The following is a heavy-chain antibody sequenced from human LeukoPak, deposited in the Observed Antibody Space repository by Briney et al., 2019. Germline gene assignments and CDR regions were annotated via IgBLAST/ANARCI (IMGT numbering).Heavy chain of an antibody. J-gene: IGHJ4*02. CDR1: GFTFRDFD. CDR2: ISGSGDRK. Sequence: SGESLRLSCAASGFTFRDFDMSWVRQAPGKGLEWVSAISGSGDRKYYADSVKGRFTSSRDNYKNTLYLQMNSLRAEDAAVYYCARHWVWGQGTLVTVSS. CDR3: ARHWV. V-gene: IGHV3-23*01. D-gene: IGHD3-16*01.